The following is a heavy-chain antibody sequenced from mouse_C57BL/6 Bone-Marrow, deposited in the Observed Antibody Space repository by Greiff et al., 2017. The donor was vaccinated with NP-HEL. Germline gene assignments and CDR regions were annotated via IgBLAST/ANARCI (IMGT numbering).Heavy chain of an antibody. Sequence: EVQGVESGGGLVQPKGSLKLSCAASGFSFNTYAMNWVRQAPGKGLEWVARIRSKSNNYATYYANSVKDRFTISRDDSESMLYLQMNNLKTEDTAMYYCVRRVYYYGSSYYYAMDYWGQGTSVTVSS. CDR2: IRSKSNNYAT. D-gene: IGHD1-1*01. J-gene: IGHJ4*01. V-gene: IGHV10-1*01. CDR3: VRRVYYYGSSYYYAMDY. CDR1: GFSFNTYA.